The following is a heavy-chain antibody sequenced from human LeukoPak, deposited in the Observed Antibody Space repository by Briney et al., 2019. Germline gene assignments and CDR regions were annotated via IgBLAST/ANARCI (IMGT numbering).Heavy chain of an antibody. V-gene: IGHV3-66*01. CDR1: GVTVSSNY. Sequence: HPGGSLRLSCAASGVTVSSNYMSWVRQAPGKGLEWVSVIYSGGSTYYADSVKGRFTISRDNSKNTLYLQMNSLRAEDTAVYYCARNSGSYSAFDYWGQGTLVTVSS. D-gene: IGHD1-26*01. CDR3: ARNSGSYSAFDY. CDR2: IYSGGST. J-gene: IGHJ4*02.